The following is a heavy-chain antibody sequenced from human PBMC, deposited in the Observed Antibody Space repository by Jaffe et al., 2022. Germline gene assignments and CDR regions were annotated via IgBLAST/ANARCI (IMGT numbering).Heavy chain of an antibody. CDR3: ARDLVGQYYDILTGSNYYYYYMDV. CDR1: GGSISSSNW. Sequence: QVQLQESGPGLVKPSGTLSLTCAVSGGSISSSNWWSWVRQPPGKGLEWIGEIYHSGSTNYNPSLKSRVTISVDKSKNQFSLKLSSVTAADTAVYYCARDLVGQYYDILTGSNYYYYYMDVWGKGTTVTVSS. CDR2: IYHSGST. V-gene: IGHV4-4*02. J-gene: IGHJ6*03. D-gene: IGHD3-9*01.